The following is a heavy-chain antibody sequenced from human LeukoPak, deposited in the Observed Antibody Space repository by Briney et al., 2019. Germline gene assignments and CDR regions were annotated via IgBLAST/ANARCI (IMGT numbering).Heavy chain of an antibody. V-gene: IGHV4-34*01. Sequence: SETLSLTCAVYGGSFSGYYWSWIRQPPGKGLEWIGEINHSGSTNYNPSLKSRVTISVDTSKNQFSLKLSSVTAADTAVYYCASVPAANARHYYYYYGMDVWGQGTTVTVSS. CDR1: GGSFSGYY. J-gene: IGHJ6*02. CDR3: ASVPAANARHYYYYYGMDV. D-gene: IGHD2-2*01. CDR2: INHSGST.